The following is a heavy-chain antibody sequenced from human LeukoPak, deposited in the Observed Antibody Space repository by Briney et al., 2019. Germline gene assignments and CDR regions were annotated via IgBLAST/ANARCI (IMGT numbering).Heavy chain of an antibody. D-gene: IGHD6-13*01. CDR2: ISYGGDFK. J-gene: IGHJ6*03. CDR3: AKDCSTWYYMDV. Sequence: GGSLRLSCSASGFTFSSYSMTWVRQAPGKGLEWVSGISYGGDFKYYADSVKGRFTTSRDDSKNTLYLQMNSLRAEDTAVYYCAKDCSTWYYMDVWGKGTTVTVS. CDR1: GFTFSSYS. V-gene: IGHV3-23*01.